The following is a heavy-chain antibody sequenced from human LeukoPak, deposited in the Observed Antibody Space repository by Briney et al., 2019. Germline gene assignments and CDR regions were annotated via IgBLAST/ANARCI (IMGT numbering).Heavy chain of an antibody. J-gene: IGHJ4*02. Sequence: SETLSLTCTVSGGSISSSSYYWGWIRQPPGKGLEWIGSIYYSGSTYYNPSLKSRVTISVDTSKNQFSLKLSSVTAADTAVYYCARGRAITMVRGILSDYWGQGTLVTVSS. CDR1: GGSISSSSYY. CDR2: IYYSGST. CDR3: ARGRAITMVRGILSDY. V-gene: IGHV4-39*07. D-gene: IGHD3-10*01.